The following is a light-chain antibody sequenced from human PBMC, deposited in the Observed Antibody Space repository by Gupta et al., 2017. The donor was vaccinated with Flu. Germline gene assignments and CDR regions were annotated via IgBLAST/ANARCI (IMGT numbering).Light chain of an antibody. CDR3: HQDLPSRE. J-gene: IGKJ1*01. CDR1: QTVSSPY. Sequence: PGERATLSCRASQTVSSPYLAWYQQKPGQAPRLLIYGASNRATGIPDRFGGSGSGKDFTLTSSRRENEDSAVYYGHQDLPSREFGQGTKVEIK. V-gene: IGKV3-20*01. CDR2: GAS.